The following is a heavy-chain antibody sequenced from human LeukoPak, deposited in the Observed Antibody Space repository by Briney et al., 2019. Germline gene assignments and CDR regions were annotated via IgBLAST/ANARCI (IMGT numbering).Heavy chain of an antibody. CDR1: GFTFSSYG. V-gene: IGHV3-33*01. CDR3: ARGEYYYGSGSYYMFDY. J-gene: IGHJ4*02. CDR2: IWYDGSNK. D-gene: IGHD3-10*01. Sequence: GGSLRLSCAASGFTFSSYGMHWVRQAPGKGLEWVAVIWYDGSNKYYADSVKGRFTISRDNSKNTLYLKMTSLRAEDTAVYYCARGEYYYGSGSYYMFDYWGQGTLVTVSS.